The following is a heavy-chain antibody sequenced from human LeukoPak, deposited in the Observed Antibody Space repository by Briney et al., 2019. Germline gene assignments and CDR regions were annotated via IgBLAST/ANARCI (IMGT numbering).Heavy chain of an antibody. CDR2: ISVSGNT. V-gene: IGHV3-23*01. CDR1: GFTLSSYA. Sequence: GGSLRLSCAASGFTLSSYAMSWVRQGPGKGLEWVSAISVSGNTYHADSVKGRSTISRDSSKNTLYLQMNSLRAGDAAVYYCAKASSFSSGWSHDYWGQGTLVTVSS. J-gene: IGHJ4*02. CDR3: AKASSFSSGWSHDY. D-gene: IGHD6-19*01.